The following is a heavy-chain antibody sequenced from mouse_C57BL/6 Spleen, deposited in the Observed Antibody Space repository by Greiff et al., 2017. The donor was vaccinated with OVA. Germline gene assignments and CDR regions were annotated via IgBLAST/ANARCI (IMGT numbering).Heavy chain of an antibody. CDR1: GYTFTSYW. V-gene: IGHV1-69*01. Sequence: QVQLKQPGAELVMPGASVKLSCKASGYTFTSYWMHWVQQRPGQGLEWIGEIDPSDSYTNYNQKFKGKSTLTVDKSSSTAYMQLSSLTSEDSAVYYGARKNYGSSYGGGYFDYWGKGTTLTVSS. D-gene: IGHD1-1*01. J-gene: IGHJ2*01. CDR2: IDPSDSYT. CDR3: ARKNYGSSYGGGYFDY.